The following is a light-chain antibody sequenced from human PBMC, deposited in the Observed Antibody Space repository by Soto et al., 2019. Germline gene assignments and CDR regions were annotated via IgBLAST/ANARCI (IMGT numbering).Light chain of an antibody. V-gene: IGKV3-15*01. J-gene: IGKJ2*01. CDR1: QIISDN. CDR2: GAS. CDR3: HQYDDWPPGYT. Sequence: EIVLTQSPATLSVSPGERATLSCRASQIISDNLAWYQQKRGQAPRLLIHGASTRATGIPARFSGSGSGTEFTLTISSLQYEDFAVYYCHQYDDWPPGYTFGQGTKLEI.